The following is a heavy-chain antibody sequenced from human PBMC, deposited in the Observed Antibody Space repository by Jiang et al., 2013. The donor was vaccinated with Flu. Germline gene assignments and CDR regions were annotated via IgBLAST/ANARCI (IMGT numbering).Heavy chain of an antibody. D-gene: IGHD4-23*01. J-gene: IGHJ4*02. V-gene: IGHV5-51*01. CDR1: GYSFTSYW. CDR2: IYPGDSDT. CDR3: ARLRIHDYGGNYFDY. Sequence: SCKGSGYSFTSYWIGWVRQMPGKGLEWMGIIYPGDSDTRYSPSFQGQVTISADKSISTAYLQWSSLKASDTAMYYCARLRIHDYGGNYFDYWGQGTLVTVSS.